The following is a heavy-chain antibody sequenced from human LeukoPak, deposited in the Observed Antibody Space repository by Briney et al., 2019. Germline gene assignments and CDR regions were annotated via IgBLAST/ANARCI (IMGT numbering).Heavy chain of an antibody. J-gene: IGHJ4*02. V-gene: IGHV3-49*04. Sequence: PGRSLRLSCTASGFTFGDYAMSWVRQAPGKGLEWVGFIRSKAYGGTTESAASGTGRFTISRDDSKSIAYLQMNSLKTEDTAVYYCTRGYRSGTINPFFDYWGQGTLVTVSS. D-gene: IGHD1-7*01. CDR2: IRSKAYGGTT. CDR3: TRGYRSGTINPFFDY. CDR1: GFTFGDYA.